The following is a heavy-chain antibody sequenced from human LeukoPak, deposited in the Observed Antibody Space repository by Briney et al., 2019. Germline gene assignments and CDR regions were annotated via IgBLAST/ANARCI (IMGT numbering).Heavy chain of an antibody. CDR1: GYSFTGYY. D-gene: IGHD1-14*01. CDR2: INLNSGDT. CDR3: ASWAGGNAPVASFDY. J-gene: IGHJ4*02. V-gene: IGHV1-2*02. Sequence: ASVTVSCTPSGYSFTGYYMHWMRQAPGQGLEWMGWINLNSGDTNYAEKFQGRVTMTRDTSISTAYVELSRLRYDDTAVYYCASWAGGNAPVASFDYWGQGTLVTVSS.